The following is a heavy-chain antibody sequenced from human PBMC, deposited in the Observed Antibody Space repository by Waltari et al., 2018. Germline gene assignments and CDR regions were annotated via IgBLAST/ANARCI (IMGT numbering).Heavy chain of an antibody. V-gene: IGHV1-69*01. J-gene: IGHJ4*02. CDR1: GGTFSSYA. Sequence: QVQLVQSGAEVKKPGSSVKVSCKASGGTFSSYAISWVRQAPGQGLEWMGGSIPIFGTANDAQKFQGRVTITADESTSTAYMELSSLRSEDTAVYYCARERITIRGVFDYWGQGTLVTVSS. D-gene: IGHD3-3*01. CDR3: ARERITIRGVFDY. CDR2: SIPIFGTA.